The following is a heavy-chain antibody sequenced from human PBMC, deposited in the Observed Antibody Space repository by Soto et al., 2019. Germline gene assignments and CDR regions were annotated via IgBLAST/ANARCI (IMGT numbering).Heavy chain of an antibody. Sequence: QVQLVQSGAEVKKPGASVKVSCKASGYTLTSYYMHWVRQAPGQGLEWMGISNPSGGSTSYAQNFRGKVTMTKDTSTSTLYMELSSVRSEDTAVYFCARGAMGRYCSGGSCSLDYWGQGTLVTVSS. CDR2: SNPSGGST. D-gene: IGHD2-15*01. J-gene: IGHJ4*02. V-gene: IGHV1-46*01. CDR1: GYTLTSYY. CDR3: ARGAMGRYCSGGSCSLDY.